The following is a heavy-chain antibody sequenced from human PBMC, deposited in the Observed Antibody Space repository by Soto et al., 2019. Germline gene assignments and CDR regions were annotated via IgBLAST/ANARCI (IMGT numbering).Heavy chain of an antibody. D-gene: IGHD5-12*01. CDR3: ARLGKAEGDYSGYDSETFGVFY. V-gene: IGHV4-59*08. Sequence: QVQLQESGPGLVKPSETLSLTCTVSGGSISSYYWSWIRQPPGKGLEWIWYIYYSGSTNYNPSLKSRVTISVDTSKNQFSLKLSSVTAADTAVYYCARLGKAEGDYSGYDSETFGVFYWGQGTLVTVSS. CDR2: IYYSGST. CDR1: GGSISSYY. J-gene: IGHJ4*02.